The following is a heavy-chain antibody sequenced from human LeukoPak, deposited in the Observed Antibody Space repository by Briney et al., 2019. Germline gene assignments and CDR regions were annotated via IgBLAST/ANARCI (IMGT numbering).Heavy chain of an antibody. CDR2: IKQDGSEK. Sequence: PGGSLRLSCAASGFTFSSYWMSWVRQAPGKGLEWVANIKQDGSEKYYVDSVKGRFTISRDNSKNSLYLQINSLRAEDTALYYCARVSRPMVRGEKGYFDYWGQGTLVTVSS. CDR3: ARVSRPMVRGEKGYFDY. V-gene: IGHV3-7*01. D-gene: IGHD3-10*01. CDR1: GFTFSSYW. J-gene: IGHJ4*02.